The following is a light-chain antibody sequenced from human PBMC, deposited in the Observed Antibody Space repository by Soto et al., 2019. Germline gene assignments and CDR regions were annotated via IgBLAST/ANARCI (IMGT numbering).Light chain of an antibody. CDR1: SSDIGSNY. Sequence: QSVLTQPPSASGTPGQRVTISCSGSSSDIGSNYVYWYQQLPGTAPTLLIYRNNQRPSGVPDRFSGSKSGTSASLAISGLRSEDEADYYCAAWADCLSVLYVFGTGTKVTVL. CDR2: RNN. CDR3: AAWADCLSVLYV. J-gene: IGLJ1*01. V-gene: IGLV1-47*01.